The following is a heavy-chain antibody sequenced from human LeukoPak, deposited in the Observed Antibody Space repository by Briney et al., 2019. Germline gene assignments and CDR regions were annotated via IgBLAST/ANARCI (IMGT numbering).Heavy chain of an antibody. J-gene: IGHJ3*02. V-gene: IGHV1-69*01. CDR3: ARDSRFCGGDCYGRDAFDI. D-gene: IGHD2-21*02. Sequence: ASVKVSCKASGGTFSSYAISWVRQAPGQGLEWMGGIIPIFGTANYAQKFQGRVTITADEPTSTAYMELSSLRSEDTAVYYCARDSRFCGGDCYGRDAFDIWGQGTMVTVSS. CDR1: GGTFSSYA. CDR2: IIPIFGTA.